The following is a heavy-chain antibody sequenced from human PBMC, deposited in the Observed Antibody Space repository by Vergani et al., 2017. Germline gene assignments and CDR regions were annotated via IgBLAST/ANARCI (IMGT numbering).Heavy chain of an antibody. CDR3: ARVYCSSTSCYAYYYYYMDV. D-gene: IGHD2-2*01. CDR1: GFTFSSYS. Sequence: VQLVESGGGVVQPGGSLRLSCAASGFTFSSYSMNWVRQAPGKGLEWVSAISGSGGSTYYADSVKGRFTISRDNSKNTLYLQMNSLRAEDTAVYYCARVYCSSTSCYAYYYYYMDVWGKGTTVTVSS. V-gene: IGHV3-23*04. CDR2: ISGSGGST. J-gene: IGHJ6*03.